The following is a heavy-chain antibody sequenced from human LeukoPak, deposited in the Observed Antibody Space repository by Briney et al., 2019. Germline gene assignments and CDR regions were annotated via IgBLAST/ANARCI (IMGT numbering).Heavy chain of an antibody. CDR1: GFTFSDYY. CDR2: ISSSGSTI. D-gene: IGHD3-22*01. V-gene: IGHV3-11*01. Sequence: GGSLRLSCAASGFTFSDYYMSWIRQAPGKGLEWVSYISSSGSTIYYADSVKGRFTISRGNAKNSLYLQINSLRAEDTAVYYCARGDSSGVPDYWGQGTLVTVSS. CDR3: ARGDSSGVPDY. J-gene: IGHJ4*02.